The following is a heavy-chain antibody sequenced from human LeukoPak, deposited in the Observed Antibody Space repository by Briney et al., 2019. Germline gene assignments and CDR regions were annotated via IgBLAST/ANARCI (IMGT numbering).Heavy chain of an antibody. CDR3: AKLGYCSSTSCRRAVFDY. CDR1: GFTFSSYA. Sequence: PEGSLRLSCAASGFTFSSYAMSWVRQAPGKGLEWVSAISGSGGSTYYADSVKGRFTISRDNSKNTLYLQMNSLRAEDTAVYYCAKLGYCSSTSCRRAVFDYWGQGTLVTVSS. CDR2: ISGSGGST. D-gene: IGHD2-2*01. V-gene: IGHV3-23*01. J-gene: IGHJ4*02.